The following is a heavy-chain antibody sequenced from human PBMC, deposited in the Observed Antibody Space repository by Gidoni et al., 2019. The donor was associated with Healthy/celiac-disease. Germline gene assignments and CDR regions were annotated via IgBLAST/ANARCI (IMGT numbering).Heavy chain of an antibody. J-gene: IGHJ6*02. CDR3: ASATDDYYYGMDV. V-gene: IGHV1-69*04. CDR1: GGTFSSYA. Sequence: QVQLVQSGAEGKKHGSSVKVACKASGGTFSSYAISWVRQAPGQGLEWMGRIIPILGIAHYAQKFQGRVTITADKSTSTAYMELSSLRSEDTAVYYCASATDDYYYGMDVWGQGTTVTVSS. CDR2: IIPILGIA.